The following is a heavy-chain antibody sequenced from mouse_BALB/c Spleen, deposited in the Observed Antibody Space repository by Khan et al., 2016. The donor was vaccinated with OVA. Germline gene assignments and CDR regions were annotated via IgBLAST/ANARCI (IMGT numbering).Heavy chain of an antibody. V-gene: IGHV5-17*02. CDR2: ISGDSSTI. D-gene: IGHD1-1*01. Sequence: EVKLLESGGGLVQPGGSRKLSCAASGFTFSTYGMHWVRQAPEKGLEWVAYISGDSSTIYYADTVKGRFTISRDYPKNTLFLQMTSLMSEDTARYYCATSYFYGYYFDYWGPGTTLTVSS. CDR3: ATSYFYGYYFDY. CDR1: GFTFSTYG. J-gene: IGHJ2*01.